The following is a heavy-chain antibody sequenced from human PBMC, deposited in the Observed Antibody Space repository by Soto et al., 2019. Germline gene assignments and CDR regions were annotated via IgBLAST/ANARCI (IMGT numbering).Heavy chain of an antibody. CDR3: ARVDWNYSRSYYYYGMDV. V-gene: IGHV3-7*05. CDR2: IKQDGSEK. J-gene: IGHJ6*02. CDR1: GFTFSSYW. D-gene: IGHD1-7*01. Sequence: LRLSCAASGFTFSSYWMSWVRQAPGKGLEWVANIKQDGSEKYYVDSVKGRFTISRDNAKNSLYLQMNSLRAEDTAVYYCARVDWNYSRSYYYYGMDVWGQGTTVTVSS.